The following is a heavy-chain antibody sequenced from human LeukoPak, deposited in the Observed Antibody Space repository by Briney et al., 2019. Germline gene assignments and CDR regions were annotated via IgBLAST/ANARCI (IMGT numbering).Heavy chain of an antibody. D-gene: IGHD5-18*01. CDR3: ARDRYSYGVDY. V-gene: IGHV4-59*01. CDR1: GGSISSYY. Sequence: SETLSPTCTVSGGSISSYYWSWIRQPPGKGLEWIGYIYYSGSTNYNPSLKSRVTISVDTSKNQFSLKLSSVTAADTAVYYCARDRYSYGVDYWGQGTLVTVSS. CDR2: IYYSGST. J-gene: IGHJ4*02.